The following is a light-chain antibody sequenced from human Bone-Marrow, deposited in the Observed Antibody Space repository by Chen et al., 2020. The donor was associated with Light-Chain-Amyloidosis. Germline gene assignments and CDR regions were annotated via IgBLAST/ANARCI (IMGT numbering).Light chain of an antibody. Sequence: SYVLTQPSSVSVAPGQTATIACGGNNIGSTSVHWYQQTPGQAPLLVVYDDSDRPSGIPERLSGSSSGNTATLTISRVEAGDEADYCCQVWDRSSDRPVFGGGTELTDL. J-gene: IGLJ3*02. CDR1: NIGSTS. V-gene: IGLV3-21*02. CDR2: DDS. CDR3: QVWDRSSDRPV.